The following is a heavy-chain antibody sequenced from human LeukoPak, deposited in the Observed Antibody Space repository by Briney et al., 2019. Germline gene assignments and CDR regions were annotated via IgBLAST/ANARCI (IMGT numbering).Heavy chain of an antibody. CDR1: GYTLTELS. D-gene: IGHD3-10*01. V-gene: IGHV1-24*01. Sequence: APVKVSCKVSGYTLTELSMHWVRQAPGKGLEWMGGFDPEDGETIYAQKFQGRVTMTEDTSTDTAYMELSSLRSEDTAVYYCATGLRYPITMVRGVIIQPKYYFDYWGQGTLVTVSS. CDR2: FDPEDGET. CDR3: ATGLRYPITMVRGVIIQPKYYFDY. J-gene: IGHJ4*02.